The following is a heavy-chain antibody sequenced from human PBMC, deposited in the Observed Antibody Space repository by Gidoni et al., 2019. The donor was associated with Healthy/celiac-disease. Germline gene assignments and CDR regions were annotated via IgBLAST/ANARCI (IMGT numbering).Heavy chain of an antibody. J-gene: IGHJ4*02. Sequence: QVHLQQWGAGLLKPSETLSLTCAVYGGSFSGYDWSWIRQPPGKGLEWIGEINHSGSTNYNPSLKSRVTISVDTSKNQFSLKLSSVTAADTAVYYCASLRQKSGGYFDYWGQGTLVTVSA. CDR3: ASLRQKSGGYFDY. V-gene: IGHV4-34*01. D-gene: IGHD3-10*01. CDR1: GGSFSGYD. CDR2: INHSGST.